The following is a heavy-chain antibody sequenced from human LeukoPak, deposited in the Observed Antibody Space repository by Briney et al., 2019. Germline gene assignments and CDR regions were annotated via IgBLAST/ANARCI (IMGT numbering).Heavy chain of an antibody. CDR1: GGSISSVDYS. V-gene: IGHV4-30-2*01. CDR3: ARGYYAHAFDI. J-gene: IGHJ3*02. D-gene: IGHD1-26*01. Sequence: SETLSLTCAASGGSISSVDYSWSWIRQPPGKGLEWIGYIYHSGSTYYNPSLKSRVTISVDRSKNQFSLKLSSVTAADTAVYYCARGYYAHAFDIWGQGTMVTVSS. CDR2: IYHSGST.